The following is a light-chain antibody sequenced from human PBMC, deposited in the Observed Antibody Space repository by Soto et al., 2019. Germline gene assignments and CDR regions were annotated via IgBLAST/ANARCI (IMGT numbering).Light chain of an antibody. CDR3: QQYKSWWPIT. Sequence: EIVLTQSPATLSVSPGERATLSCRASQNIDNKLVWYQQKPGQAPSLLLSNAVTRAPGIPARFSGSGFGTEFTLTISSLQPEDFATYYWQQYKSWWPITFGQGTRLEI. CDR2: NAV. J-gene: IGKJ5*01. V-gene: IGKV3-15*01. CDR1: QNIDNK.